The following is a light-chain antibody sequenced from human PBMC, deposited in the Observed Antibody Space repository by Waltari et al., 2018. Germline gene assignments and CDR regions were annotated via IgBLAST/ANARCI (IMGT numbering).Light chain of an antibody. J-gene: IGLJ2*01. CDR1: KLGNRY. V-gene: IGLV3-1*01. CDR2: QDS. Sequence: SYEVTQPPSVSVSPGETASITCPGDKLGNRYTCWYQQKPGQSPVLVIYQDSKRPSGIPERFSGSNSGNTATLTISGTQAMDEADYFCQAWDSSTAVFGGGTRLTVL. CDR3: QAWDSSTAV.